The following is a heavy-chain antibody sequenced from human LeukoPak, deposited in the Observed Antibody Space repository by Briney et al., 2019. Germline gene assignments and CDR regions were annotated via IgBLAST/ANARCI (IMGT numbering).Heavy chain of an antibody. D-gene: IGHD6-13*01. J-gene: IGHJ4*02. V-gene: IGHV1-69*13. CDR3: ARDLAPLAAAGSPYFDY. CDR1: GGTFSSYA. CDR2: IIPIFGTA. Sequence: GASVKVSCTASGGTFSSYAISWVRQAPGQGLEWMGGIIPIFGTANYAQKFQGRVTITADESTSTAYMELSSLRSEDTAVYYCARDLAPLAAAGSPYFDYWGQGTLVTVYS.